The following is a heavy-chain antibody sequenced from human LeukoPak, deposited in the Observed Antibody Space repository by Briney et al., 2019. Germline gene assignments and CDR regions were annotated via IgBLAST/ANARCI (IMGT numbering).Heavy chain of an antibody. Sequence: PGGSLRLSCAASGFTFTSYAMNWVRQAPEKGLEWVSAISGSGVSTYYADSVKGRFTISRDNSKNMLYLQMNSLRAEDTAVYYCAKDGPLVGPYYFDYWGQGTLVTVSS. V-gene: IGHV3-23*01. CDR2: ISGSGVST. CDR1: GFTFTSYA. J-gene: IGHJ4*02. CDR3: AKDGPLVGPYYFDY. D-gene: IGHD1-26*01.